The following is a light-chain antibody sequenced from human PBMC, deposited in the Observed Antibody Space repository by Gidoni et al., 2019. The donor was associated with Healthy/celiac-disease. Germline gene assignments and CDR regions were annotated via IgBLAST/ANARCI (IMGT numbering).Light chain of an antibody. CDR1: QDISNY. CDR3: QQYDNLPIT. Sequence: IQMTHSPPSLSASVGDRVTITCQASQDISNYLNWYQQKPGKAPKLLIYDASNLETGVPSRFSGSGSGTDFTFTISSLQPEDIATYYCQQYDNLPITFGQGTRLEIK. V-gene: IGKV1-33*01. CDR2: DAS. J-gene: IGKJ5*01.